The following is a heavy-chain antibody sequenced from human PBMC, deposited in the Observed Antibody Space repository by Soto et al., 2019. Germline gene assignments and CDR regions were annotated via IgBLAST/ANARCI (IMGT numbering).Heavy chain of an antibody. CDR2: IIPIFGTA. CDR1: GGTFSSYA. D-gene: IGHD1-20*01. J-gene: IGHJ6*02. V-gene: IGHV1-69*01. Sequence: QVQLVQSGAEVKKPGSSVKVSCKASGGTFSSYAISWVRQAPGQGLEWMGGIIPIFGTANYAQKFQGRVTITADESTSTAYMELSSLRSEDTAVYYCAREHNWNRDYYYYSMDVWGQGTTVTVSS. CDR3: AREHNWNRDYYYYSMDV.